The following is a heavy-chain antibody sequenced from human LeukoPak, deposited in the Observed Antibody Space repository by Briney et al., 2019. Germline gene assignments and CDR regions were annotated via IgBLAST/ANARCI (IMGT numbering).Heavy chain of an antibody. V-gene: IGHV5-51*01. D-gene: IGHD6-13*01. CDR2: IYPDDSDT. CDR3: ARSAANWFDP. CDR1: GYSFTSYW. Sequence: GESLKISCKASGYSFTSYWIGWVRQMPGKGLEWMGIIYPDDSDTIYSPSFRGQVTISADESISTAYLQWSSLRASDTAMYYCARSAANWFDPWGQGTLVTVSS. J-gene: IGHJ5*02.